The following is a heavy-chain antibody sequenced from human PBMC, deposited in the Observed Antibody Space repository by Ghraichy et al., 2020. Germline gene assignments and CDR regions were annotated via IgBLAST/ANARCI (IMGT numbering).Heavy chain of an antibody. CDR2: IKQDGSEK. CDR1: GFTFTSYW. Sequence: GGSLRLSCAASGFTFTSYWMRWVRQSPGKGLEWVANIKQDGSEKYYVDSVKGRFTISRDNAKNSVYLQMNSLRAEDTAVYYCARVSTGRSGWYPEYFQHWGQGTLGTVSS. V-gene: IGHV3-7*01. J-gene: IGHJ1*01. CDR3: ARVSTGRSGWYPEYFQH. D-gene: IGHD6-19*01.